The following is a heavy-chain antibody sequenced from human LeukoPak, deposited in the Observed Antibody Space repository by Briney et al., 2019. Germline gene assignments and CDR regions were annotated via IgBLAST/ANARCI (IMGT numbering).Heavy chain of an antibody. CDR1: GFPLSSYS. J-gene: IGHJ4*02. D-gene: IGHD1-1*01. CDR3: VRVKGTYFDY. CDR2: ISPSSGNI. Sequence: PGGSLRLSCVASGFPLSSYSINWIRQAPGKVLEWVSYISPSSGNIYYLDSVQGRFTVSRDNDRNSLFLQIDSPTAEDTAVYFCVRVKGTYFDYWGQGALVTVSP. V-gene: IGHV3-48*01.